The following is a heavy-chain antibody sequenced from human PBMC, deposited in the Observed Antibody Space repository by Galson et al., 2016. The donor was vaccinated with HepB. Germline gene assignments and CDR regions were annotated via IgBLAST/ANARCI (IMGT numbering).Heavy chain of an antibody. V-gene: IGHV3-53*01. J-gene: IGHJ4*02. CDR3: AADAYGDFYFGY. D-gene: IGHD4-17*01. CDR1: GFTVSNNY. Sequence: SLRLSCAASGFTVSNNYMSWVRQAPGKGLEWVSLIYSGGSTYYADSVKGRFTIARDDTKNTLYLQMNSLRAEDTAVYYCAADAYGDFYFGYWGQGTLVTVSS. CDR2: IYSGGST.